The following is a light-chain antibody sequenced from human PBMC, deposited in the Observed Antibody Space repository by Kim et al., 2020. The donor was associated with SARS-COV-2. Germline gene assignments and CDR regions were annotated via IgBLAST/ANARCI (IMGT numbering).Light chain of an antibody. V-gene: IGLV2-8*01. CDR2: DVS. J-gene: IGLJ2*01. CDR1: SSDVGAYNY. Sequence: GQSVTISCTGTSSDVGAYNYVSWYQQYPGKAPRLMIYDVSRRPSGVPDRFSGSKSGNTASLTVSGLQAGDEADYYCTSYAGSTELLFGGWTPLTVL. CDR3: TSYAGSTELL.